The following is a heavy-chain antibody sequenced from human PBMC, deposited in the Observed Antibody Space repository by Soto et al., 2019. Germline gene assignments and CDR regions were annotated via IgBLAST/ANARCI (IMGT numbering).Heavy chain of an antibody. CDR1: GFTFSSYA. D-gene: IGHD3-22*01. CDR3: ARDIEIRSSGYYYVYFQH. J-gene: IGHJ1*01. CDR2: ISYDGSNK. V-gene: IGHV3-30-3*01. Sequence: GGSLRLSCAASGFTFSSYAMHWVRQAPGKGLEWVAVISYDGSNKYYADSVKGRFTISRDNSKNTLYLQMNSLRAEDTAVYYCARDIEIRSSGYYYVYFQHWGQGTLVTVSS.